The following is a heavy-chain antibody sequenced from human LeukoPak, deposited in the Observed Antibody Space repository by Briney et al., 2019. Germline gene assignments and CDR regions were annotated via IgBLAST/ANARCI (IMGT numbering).Heavy chain of an antibody. CDR1: GGSIRSGSYY. J-gene: IGHJ3*02. D-gene: IGHD2-2*01. CDR2: IYTSGST. CDR3: ARDPTYRDAFDI. Sequence: SSETLSLTCTDSGGSIRSGSYYWSWIRQPAGKGLEWIGRIYTSGSTNYNPSLKSRVTISVDTSKNQFSLKLSSVTAADTAVYYCARDPTYRDAFDIWGQGTMVTVSS. V-gene: IGHV4-61*02.